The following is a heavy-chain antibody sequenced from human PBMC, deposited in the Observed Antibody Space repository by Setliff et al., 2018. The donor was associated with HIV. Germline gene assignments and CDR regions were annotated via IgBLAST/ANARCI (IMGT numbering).Heavy chain of an antibody. CDR2: IYYSGST. D-gene: IGHD3-22*01. V-gene: IGHV4-59*11. J-gene: IGHJ3*02. CDR1: GGSISSHY. Sequence: SETLSLTCTVSGGSISSHYWSWIQQPPGKGLEWIGSIYYSGSTNYNPSLKSRVTISVDTSKNQFSLKLSSVTAADTAVYYCASAPIVVVIPHAFDIWGQGTMVTVSS. CDR3: ASAPIVVVIPHAFDI.